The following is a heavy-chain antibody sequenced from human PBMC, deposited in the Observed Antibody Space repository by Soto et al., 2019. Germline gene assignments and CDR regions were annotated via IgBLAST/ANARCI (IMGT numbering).Heavy chain of an antibody. CDR2: INPNSGGT. V-gene: IGHV1-2*02. J-gene: IGHJ6*02. CDR3: ASELGAVAGTNTYDYYYGMDV. D-gene: IGHD6-19*01. Sequence: QVQLVQSGAEVKKPGASVKVSCKASGYTFTGYYMHWVRQAPGQGLEWMGWINPNSGGTNYAQKFQRRVTMTRDTPLSRAYMELSSLRSDDTAMYYCASELGAVAGTNTYDYYYGMDVWGQGTTVTVSS. CDR1: GYTFTGYY.